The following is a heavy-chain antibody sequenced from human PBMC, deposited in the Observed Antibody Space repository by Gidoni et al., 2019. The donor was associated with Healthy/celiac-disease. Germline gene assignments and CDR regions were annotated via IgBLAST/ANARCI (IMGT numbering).Heavy chain of an antibody. D-gene: IGHD5-18*01. CDR2: IYTSGST. CDR1: GGSISSGSYY. CDR3: ARDRGGMVSMDV. Sequence: QVQLQESGPGLVKPSQTLSLTCTVSGGSISSGSYYWRWIRQPAGKGLEWIGRIYTSGSTNYNPSLKSRVTMSVDTSKNQFSLKLSSVTAADTAVYYCARDRGGMVSMDVWGQGTTVTVSS. J-gene: IGHJ6*02. V-gene: IGHV4-61*02.